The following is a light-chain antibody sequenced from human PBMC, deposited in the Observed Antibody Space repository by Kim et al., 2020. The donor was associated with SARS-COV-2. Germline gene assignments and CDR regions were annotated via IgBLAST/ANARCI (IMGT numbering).Light chain of an antibody. Sequence: ASPGESAPLPCRASQSVSSNLAWYQQKPGQAPRLLMYGASTRATGIPARFSGSGSETEFTLTISSLQSEDFAVYYCQQYKDWPRTFGQGTKVDIK. CDR3: QQYKDWPRT. J-gene: IGKJ1*01. V-gene: IGKV3-15*01. CDR2: GAS. CDR1: QSVSSN.